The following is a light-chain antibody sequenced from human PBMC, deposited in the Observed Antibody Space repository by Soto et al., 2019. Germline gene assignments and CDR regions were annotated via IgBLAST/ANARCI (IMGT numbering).Light chain of an antibody. J-gene: IGLJ1*01. Sequence: QSVLTQPASVSGSPGQSITISCTGTSSDIGAYNYVSWYQQHPGRAPKLMVYEVSDRPSGVSNRFSGSKSGNSASLTISGLLAEDEADYYCTSYTTSSTLSYVFGTGTKLTVL. CDR1: SSDIGAYNY. CDR2: EVS. CDR3: TSYTTSSTLSYV. V-gene: IGLV2-14*01.